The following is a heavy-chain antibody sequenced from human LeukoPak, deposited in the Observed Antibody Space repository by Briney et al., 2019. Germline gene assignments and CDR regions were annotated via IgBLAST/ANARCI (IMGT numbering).Heavy chain of an antibody. CDR3: ASAMPTMYFDY. CDR1: GDSITRCY. J-gene: IGHJ4*02. V-gene: IGHV4-4*08. CDR2: IYPNGSA. Sequence: PSETLSLTCTVSGDSITRCYWTWIRQPPGKGLEWIGYIYPNGSANYNPSLKSRVTISIGTSKNQFSLNLSSVTAADTAVYYCASAMPTMYFDYWGQGNLVTVSS. D-gene: IGHD5-24*01.